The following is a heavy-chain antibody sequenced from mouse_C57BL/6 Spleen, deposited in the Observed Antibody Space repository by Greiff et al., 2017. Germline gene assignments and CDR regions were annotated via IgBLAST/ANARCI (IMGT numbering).Heavy chain of an antibody. CDR2: IDPSDSDT. CDR1: GYTFTSYW. J-gene: IGHJ3*01. V-gene: IGHV1-52*01. D-gene: IGHD2-10*02. CDR3: ARGYAFGG. Sequence: VQLQQPGAELVRPGSSVKLSCKASGYTFTSYWMHWVKQRPIQGLEWISNIDPSDSDTHYNQKFKDKATLTVDKSSSTAYMQLSSLTSEDSAVYYCARGYAFGGWGQGALVTV.